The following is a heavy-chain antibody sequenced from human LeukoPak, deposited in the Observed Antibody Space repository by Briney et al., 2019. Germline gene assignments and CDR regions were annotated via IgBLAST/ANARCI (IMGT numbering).Heavy chain of an antibody. CDR3: ARDRDYYDSSGNPFDY. CDR1: GYSISSGYY. CDR2: IYHSGST. Sequence: PSETLSLTCTVSGYSISSGYYWGWIRPPPGKVLEGIGIIYHSGSTYYNPSLKSRVTISVDTSKNQFSLKLSSVTAADTAVYYCARDRDYYDSSGNPFDYWGQGTLVTVSS. V-gene: IGHV4-38-2*02. J-gene: IGHJ4*02. D-gene: IGHD3-22*01.